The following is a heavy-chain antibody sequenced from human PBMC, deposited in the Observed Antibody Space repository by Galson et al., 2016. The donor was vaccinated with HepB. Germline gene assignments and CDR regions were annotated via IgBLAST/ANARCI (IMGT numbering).Heavy chain of an antibody. V-gene: IGHV1-69*13. J-gene: IGHJ6*02. D-gene: IGHD5-12*01. CDR1: GGTFSRYA. CDR3: ARVGGGYSAFEDSDYHYYAMDV. CDR2: IIPIFGTA. Sequence: SVKVSCKASGGTFSRYAISWVRQAPGQGLEWMGGIIPIFGTANYAQKFQGRVTITAHESTSTAYMELSSLRSEDTAVYYCARVGGGYSAFEDSDYHYYAMDVWGQGTTFTVS.